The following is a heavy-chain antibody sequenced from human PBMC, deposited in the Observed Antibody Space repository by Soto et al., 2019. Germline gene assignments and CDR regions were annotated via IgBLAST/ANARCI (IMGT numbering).Heavy chain of an antibody. Sequence: GESLKSSCKGSGYSFTSYWIGWVRQMPGKGLEWMGIIYPGDSDTRYSPSFQGQVTISADKSISTAYLQWSSLRAEDTAVYYCARLGPYASGTYSFRHNRFDPWGQGTLVTVSS. J-gene: IGHJ5*02. CDR3: ARLGPYASGTYSFRHNRFDP. CDR2: IYPGDSDT. D-gene: IGHD3-10*01. V-gene: IGHV5-51*01. CDR1: GYSFTSYW.